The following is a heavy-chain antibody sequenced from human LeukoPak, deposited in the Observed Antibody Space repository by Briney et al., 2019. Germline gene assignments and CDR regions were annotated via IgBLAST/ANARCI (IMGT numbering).Heavy chain of an antibody. D-gene: IGHD1-1*01. V-gene: IGHV1-69*06. CDR3: AREARPTASPDY. CDR2: IIPIFGTA. Sequence: ASVKVSCKASGGTFSSYAISWVRQAPGQGLEWMGGIIPIFGTANYAQKFQGRVTITADKSTSTAYMELSSLRSEDTAVYYCAREARPTASPDYWGQGTLVTVSS. J-gene: IGHJ4*02. CDR1: GGTFSSYA.